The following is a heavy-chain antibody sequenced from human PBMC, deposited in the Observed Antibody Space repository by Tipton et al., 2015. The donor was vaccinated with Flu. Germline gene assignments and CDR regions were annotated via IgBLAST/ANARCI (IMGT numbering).Heavy chain of an antibody. J-gene: IGHJ3*02. Sequence: VQLVQSGAEVRKPGESLKISCEGSGYNFSIYWITWVRQMPGKGLEWMGIIYPADSDNRYSPSFRGQVTISADKSISTAYLHWSSLKASDTAMYYRARLESPSWLGPWAFAIWGQATIVTVSS. V-gene: IGHV5-51*03. D-gene: IGHD2-2*01. CDR1: GYNFSIYW. CDR3: ARLESPSWLGPWAFAI. CDR2: IYPADSDN.